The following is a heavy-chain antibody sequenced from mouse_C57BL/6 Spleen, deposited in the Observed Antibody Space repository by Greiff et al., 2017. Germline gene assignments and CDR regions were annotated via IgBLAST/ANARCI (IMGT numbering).Heavy chain of an antibody. Sequence: VPLQQSGAELVRPGASVTLSCKASGYTFTDYEMHWVKQTPVHGLEWIGAIDPETGGTAYNQKFKGKAILTADKSSSTASMELRSLTSEDSAVYYCTRNYDGSSAYYFDYWGQGTTLTVSS. CDR1: GYTFTDYE. D-gene: IGHD1-1*01. CDR3: TRNYDGSSAYYFDY. CDR2: IDPETGGT. J-gene: IGHJ2*01. V-gene: IGHV1-15*01.